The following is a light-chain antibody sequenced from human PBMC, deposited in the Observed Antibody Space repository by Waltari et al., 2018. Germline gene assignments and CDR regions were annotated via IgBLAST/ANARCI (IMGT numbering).Light chain of an antibody. V-gene: IGKV1D-12*01. Sequence: DIQMTQSPSSVSASVGDRVTITCRASQGISSWLAWYQQKPGKAPNLLISAASSLQSVVPSRFSGSGSGTDFTLTISILQPEDFATYYCLQTNSLPFTFGGGTNVEIK. CDR1: QGISSW. CDR3: LQTNSLPFT. J-gene: IGKJ4*01. CDR2: AAS.